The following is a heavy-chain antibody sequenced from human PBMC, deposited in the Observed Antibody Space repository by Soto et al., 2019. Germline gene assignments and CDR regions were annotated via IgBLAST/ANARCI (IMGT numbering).Heavy chain of an antibody. J-gene: IGHJ3*02. D-gene: IGHD2-2*01. CDR2: MNPNSGNT. CDR3: ARGCRGDIVVVPAAPPDAFDI. Sequence: ASVKVSCKASGYTFTSYDINWVRQATGQRLEWMGWMNPNSGNTGYAQKFQGRVTMTRNTSISTAYMELSSLRSEDTAVYYCARGCRGDIVVVPAAPPDAFDIWGQGTMVTVSS. CDR1: GYTFTSYD. V-gene: IGHV1-8*01.